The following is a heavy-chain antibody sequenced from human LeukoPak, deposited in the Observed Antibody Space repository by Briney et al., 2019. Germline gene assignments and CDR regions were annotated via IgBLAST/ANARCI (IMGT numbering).Heavy chain of an antibody. J-gene: IGHJ4*02. V-gene: IGHV4-34*01. CDR3: ARGTAMVSFDY. Sequence: SETLPLTCAVYGGSFSGYYWSWIRQPPGKGLEWIGEINHSGSTNYNPSLKSRVTISVDTSKNQFSLKLSSVAAADTAVYYCARGTAMVSFDYWGQGTLVTVSS. CDR2: INHSGST. D-gene: IGHD5-18*01. CDR1: GGSFSGYY.